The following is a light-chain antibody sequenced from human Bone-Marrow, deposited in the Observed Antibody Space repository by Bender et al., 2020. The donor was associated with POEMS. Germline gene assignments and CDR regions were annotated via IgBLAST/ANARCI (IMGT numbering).Light chain of an antibody. CDR1: SSDVGGYNY. Sequence: QSALTQPRSVSGSPGQSVTISCTGTSSDVGGYNYVSWYQQHPGRAPKLMIYDVSKRPSGVPDRFSGSKSGNTASLTVSGIQAEDEADYYCSSYAGSNNYVFGTGAKVTVL. J-gene: IGLJ1*01. V-gene: IGLV2-11*01. CDR2: DVS. CDR3: SSYAGSNNYV.